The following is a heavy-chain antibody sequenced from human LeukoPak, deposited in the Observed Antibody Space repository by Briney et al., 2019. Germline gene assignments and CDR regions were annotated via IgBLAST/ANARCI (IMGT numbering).Heavy chain of an antibody. V-gene: IGHV3-33*01. Sequence: PGGSLRLSCAASGFTFSSYGVHWVRQAPGKGLEWVAVIWYDGSNKYYADSVKGRFTISRDNSKNTLYLQMNSLRAEDTAVYYCAREGRDGFPFDYWGQGTLVTVSS. J-gene: IGHJ4*02. D-gene: IGHD5-24*01. CDR3: AREGRDGFPFDY. CDR2: IWYDGSNK. CDR1: GFTFSSYG.